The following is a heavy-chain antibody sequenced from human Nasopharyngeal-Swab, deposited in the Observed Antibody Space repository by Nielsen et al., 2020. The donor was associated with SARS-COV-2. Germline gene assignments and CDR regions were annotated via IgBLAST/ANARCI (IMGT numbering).Heavy chain of an antibody. D-gene: IGHD2-15*01. CDR2: INPSGNT. CDR1: GASLTSAGYS. CDR3: ARIYTRRCTNNICIGYFDY. J-gene: IGHJ4*02. V-gene: IGHV4-30-2*01. Sequence: SETLSLTCAVSGASLTSAGYSWNWIRQPPGKDLEWIGYINPSGNTHYNPSLWGRVTISEDTSSNQFSLTLTSVTAADTATYYCARIYTRRCTNNICIGYFDYWGQGALVTVSS.